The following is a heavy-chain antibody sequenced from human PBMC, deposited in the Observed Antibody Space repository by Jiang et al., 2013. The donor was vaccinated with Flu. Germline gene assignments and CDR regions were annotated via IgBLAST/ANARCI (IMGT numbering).Heavy chain of an antibody. J-gene: IGHJ6*01. CDR3: ARGISSGWDYYYYAMDL. D-gene: IGHD6-25*01. Sequence: LVQPGGSLRLSCVASGFTFSTYEMNWVRQAPGKGLEWVSYISSGGGTIFYADSVKGRLTVSRDNAQNSVFLQMSSLRVEDTAVYYCARGISSGWDYYYYAMDLWGQRDHGHRLL. CDR2: ISSGGGTI. CDR1: GFTFSTYE. V-gene: IGHV3-48*03.